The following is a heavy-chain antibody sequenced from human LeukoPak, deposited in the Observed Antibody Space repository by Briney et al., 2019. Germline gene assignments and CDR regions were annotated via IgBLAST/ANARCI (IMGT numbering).Heavy chain of an antibody. Sequence: PGGSLRLSCAASGFTFSSYAMHWVRQAPGKGLEWVAVISYDGSSKYYADSVKGRFTISRDNSKNTLYLQMNSLRAEDTAVYYCATGTSGVYWGQGTLVTVSS. V-gene: IGHV3-30-3*01. D-gene: IGHD2-8*01. CDR1: GFTFSSYA. CDR3: ATGTSGVY. J-gene: IGHJ4*02. CDR2: ISYDGSSK.